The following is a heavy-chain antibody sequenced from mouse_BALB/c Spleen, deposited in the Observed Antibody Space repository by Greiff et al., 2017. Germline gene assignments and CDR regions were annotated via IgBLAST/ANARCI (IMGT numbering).Heavy chain of an antibody. V-gene: IGHV1-7*01. CDR2: INPSTGYT. D-gene: IGHD2-4*01. CDR1: GYTFTSYW. J-gene: IGHJ3*01. Sequence: QVQLQQSGAELAKPGASVKMSCKASGYTFTSYWMHWVKQRPGQGLEWIGYINPSTGYTEYNQKFKDKATLTADKSSSTAYMQLSSLTSEDSAVYYCASRGMITSFAYWGQGTLVTVSA. CDR3: ASRGMITSFAY.